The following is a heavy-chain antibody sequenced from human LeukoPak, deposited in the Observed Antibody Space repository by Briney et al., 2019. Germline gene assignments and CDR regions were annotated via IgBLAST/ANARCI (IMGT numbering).Heavy chain of an antibody. V-gene: IGHV3-30-3*01. CDR2: ISYDGSNK. D-gene: IGHD5-24*01. CDR3: ARVGRWLQFVPDY. CDR1: GFTFSSHA. Sequence: GGSLRLSCAASGFTFSSHAMHWVRQAPGKGLEWVAVISYDGSNKYYADSVKGRFTISRDNSKNTLYLQMNSLRAEDTAVYYCARVGRWLQFVPDYWGQGTLVTVSS. J-gene: IGHJ4*02.